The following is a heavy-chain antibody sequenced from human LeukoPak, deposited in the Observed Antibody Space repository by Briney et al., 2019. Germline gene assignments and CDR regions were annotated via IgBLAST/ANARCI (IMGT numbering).Heavy chain of an antibody. J-gene: IGHJ4*02. D-gene: IGHD3-3*01. CDR3: ASGYDFGSNYFDY. CDR1: GGSVSSGSYY. V-gene: IGHV4-61*01. CDR2: IYYSGST. Sequence: SETLSLTCTVSGGSVSSGSYYWSWIRQPPGKGLKWIGYIYYSGSTNYNPSLKSRVTISVDTSKNQFSLKLSSVTAADTAVYYCASGYDFGSNYFDYWGQGTLVTVSS.